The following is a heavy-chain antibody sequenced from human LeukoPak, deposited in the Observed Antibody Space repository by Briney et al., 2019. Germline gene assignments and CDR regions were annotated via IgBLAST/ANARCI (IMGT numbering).Heavy chain of an antibody. J-gene: IGHJ6*03. Sequence: PSETLSLTCTVSGGSISSSSYYWGWIRQPPGKGLEWIGSIYYSGSTYYNPSLKSRVTISVDTSKNQFSLKLSSVTAADTAVYYCARDPLTTIPGRDPSYYMDVWGKGTTVTVSS. CDR1: GGSISSSSYY. D-gene: IGHD5-12*01. CDR2: IYYSGST. CDR3: ARDPLTTIPGRDPSYYMDV. V-gene: IGHV4-39*02.